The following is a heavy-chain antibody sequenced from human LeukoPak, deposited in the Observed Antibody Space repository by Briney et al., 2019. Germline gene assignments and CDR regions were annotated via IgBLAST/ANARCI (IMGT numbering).Heavy chain of an antibody. Sequence: ASVKVSCKASGYTFSSFDINWVRQAPGQGLEWMGWISANNGNTNYAQKLRGRVTITRNTSIGTAYMELSSLRSEDTAVYYCARGASGWYRYYYMDVWGKGTTVTVSS. CDR1: GYTFSSFD. CDR3: ARGASGWYRYYYMDV. J-gene: IGHJ6*03. CDR2: ISANNGNT. V-gene: IGHV1-8*01. D-gene: IGHD6-19*01.